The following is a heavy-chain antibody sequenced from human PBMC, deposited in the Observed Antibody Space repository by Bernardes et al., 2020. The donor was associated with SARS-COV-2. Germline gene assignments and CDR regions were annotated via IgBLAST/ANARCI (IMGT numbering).Heavy chain of an antibody. CDR2: INVAGTTT. V-gene: IGHV3-74*01. CDR3: ARSDGSKYGFWDY. J-gene: IGHJ4*02. Sequence: GGSLRLSCAASGFTLANYWVHRVRQAPGKGLVWVSRINVAGTTTNHADSVKGRFTISRDNAKNTVYLQMNSLRDEDTAVYFCARSDGSKYGFWDYWGQGTLVTVSS. D-gene: IGHD2-2*03. CDR1: GFTLANYW.